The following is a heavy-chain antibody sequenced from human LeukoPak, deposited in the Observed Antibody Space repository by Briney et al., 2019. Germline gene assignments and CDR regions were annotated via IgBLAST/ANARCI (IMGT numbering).Heavy chain of an antibody. V-gene: IGHV5-51*01. CDR2: IYPGDSDT. J-gene: IGHJ4*02. CDR3: ASGIRGYSYGSDY. D-gene: IGHD5-18*01. CDR1: GYTFTTYW. Sequence: GESLKISCKGSGYTFTTYWIGWVRQMPGKGLEWMGIIYPGDSDTRYSPSFQGQVTISADKSISTAYLQWSSLKASDTAMYYCASGIRGYSYGSDYWGQGTLVTVPS.